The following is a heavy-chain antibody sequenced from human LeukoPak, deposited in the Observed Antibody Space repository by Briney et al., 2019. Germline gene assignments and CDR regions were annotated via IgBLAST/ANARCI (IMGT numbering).Heavy chain of an antibody. V-gene: IGHV1-69*05. CDR1: GGTFSSYA. J-gene: IGHJ4*02. Sequence: ASVKVSCKASGGTFSSYAISWVRQAPGQGLEWMGGIIPIFGTANYAQKFQGRVTITTDESTSTAYMELSSLRSEDTAVYYCARDIGAAAGTDIDYWGQGTLVTVSS. CDR2: IIPIFGTA. D-gene: IGHD6-13*01. CDR3: ARDIGAAAGTDIDY.